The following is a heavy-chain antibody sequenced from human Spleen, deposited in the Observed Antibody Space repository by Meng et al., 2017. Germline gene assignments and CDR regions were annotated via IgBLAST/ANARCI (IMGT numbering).Heavy chain of an antibody. CDR2: TSRSSSYI. D-gene: IGHD6-19*01. CDR3: ARGGAVDGGGLRD. Sequence: GGSLRLSCAASGFTFSMYSMNWVRQAPGKGLEWVSSTSRSSSYIYYADSVRGRFTVSRDNAKNSLYLQMNSLRDEDTAVYYCARGGAVDGGGLRDWGQGTLVTVSS. CDR1: GFTFSMYS. V-gene: IGHV3-21*01. J-gene: IGHJ4*02.